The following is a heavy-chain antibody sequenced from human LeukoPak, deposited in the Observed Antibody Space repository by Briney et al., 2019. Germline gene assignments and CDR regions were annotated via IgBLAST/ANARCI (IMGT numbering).Heavy chain of an antibody. CDR2: INSGSTYT. CDR1: GFTFSSYN. Sequence: GGSLRLSCSASGFTFSSYNMNWVRQAPGKGLEWVSSINSGSTYTYYGDSVKGRFTISRDNGNKSLYLQMNSLRAEDTAVYFCARVGATNGRHYYYYSMDVWGKGTTVTVSS. D-gene: IGHD2-15*01. V-gene: IGHV3-21*01. CDR3: ARVGATNGRHYYYYSMDV. J-gene: IGHJ6*03.